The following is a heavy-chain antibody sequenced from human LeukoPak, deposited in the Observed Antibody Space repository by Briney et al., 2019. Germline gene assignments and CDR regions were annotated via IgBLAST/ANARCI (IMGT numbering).Heavy chain of an antibody. CDR3: ARVTDFWSGYSSYYFDY. D-gene: IGHD3-3*01. CDR1: GYTFTGYY. J-gene: IGHJ4*02. CDR2: INPNSGGT. Sequence: GASVTVSCKASGYTFTGYYMHWVRQAPGQGLEWMGWINPNSGGTNYAQKFQGRVTKTRDTSISTAYMELSRLRSDDTAVYYCARVTDFWSGYSSYYFDYSGQGTLVTVSS. V-gene: IGHV1-2*02.